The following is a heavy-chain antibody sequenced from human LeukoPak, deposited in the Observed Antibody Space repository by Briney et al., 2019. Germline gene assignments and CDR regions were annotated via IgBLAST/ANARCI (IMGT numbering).Heavy chain of an antibody. V-gene: IGHV3-43*01. J-gene: IGHJ5*02. CDR2: ISWDGGST. Sequence: PGGSLRLSCAASGFTFDGYTMHWVRHAPGKGLEWVSLISWDGGSTYYADSVKGRFTISRDNSKNSLYLQMNSLRTEDTALYYCAKDKTRYCSGGSCSGGFDPWGQGTLVTVSS. CDR3: AKDKTRYCSGGSCSGGFDP. CDR1: GFTFDGYT. D-gene: IGHD2-15*01.